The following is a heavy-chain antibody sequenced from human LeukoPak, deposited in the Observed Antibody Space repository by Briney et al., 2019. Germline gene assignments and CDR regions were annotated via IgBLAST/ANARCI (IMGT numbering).Heavy chain of an antibody. CDR2: INPSGGST. J-gene: IGHJ4*02. Sequence: ASVKVSCKASGYTFTSYYMHWVRQAPGQGLEWMGIINPSGGSTSYAQTFQGRVTMTRDMSTSTVYMELSSLRSEDTAVYYCARVSCTNGVCYDYFDYWGQGTLVTVSS. CDR3: ARVSCTNGVCYDYFDY. D-gene: IGHD2-8*01. V-gene: IGHV1-46*01. CDR1: GYTFTSYY.